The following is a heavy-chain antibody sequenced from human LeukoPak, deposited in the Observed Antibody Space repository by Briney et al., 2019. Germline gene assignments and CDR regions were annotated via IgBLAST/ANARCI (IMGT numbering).Heavy chain of an antibody. V-gene: IGHV1-18*01. CDR1: GYTFTSYG. J-gene: IGHJ6*02. CDR3: ARDYSYDFWSGYYTGPLSGMDV. D-gene: IGHD3-3*01. Sequence: ASVTVSCKASGYTFTSYGISWVRQAPGQGLEWMGWISAYNGNTNYAQKLQGRVTMTTDTSTSTAYMELRSLRSDDTAVYYCARDYSYDFWSGYYTGPLSGMDVWGQGTTVTVSS. CDR2: ISAYNGNT.